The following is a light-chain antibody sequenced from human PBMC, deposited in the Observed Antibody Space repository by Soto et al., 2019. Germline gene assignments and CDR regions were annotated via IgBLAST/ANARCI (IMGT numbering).Light chain of an antibody. CDR1: SSNIGNNY. CDR2: GND. Sequence: QSVLTQPPSVSAAPGQKVTISCSGSSSNIGNNYVSWYQHLPGTAPKLLIYGNDERPSGIPDRFSASKSGTSATLGITGLQTGDEADYYWGAWDSSLSAGVFGTGTKVTVL. J-gene: IGLJ1*01. CDR3: GAWDSSLSAGV. V-gene: IGLV1-51*02.